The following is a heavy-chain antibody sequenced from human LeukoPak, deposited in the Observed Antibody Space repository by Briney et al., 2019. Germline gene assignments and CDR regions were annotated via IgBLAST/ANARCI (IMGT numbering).Heavy chain of an antibody. CDR1: GYTFTGYY. CDR2: IYPNSGGT. V-gene: IGHV1-2*02. D-gene: IGHD2-2*01. CDR3: ASWCSSTSCPSYYYYGMDV. Sequence: ASVKVSRKASGYTFTGYYLHRVRQAPGQGREWMGWIYPNSGGTKYAQKFQGRVTLTRDSFISTAYMELSTLRSDNTAVYYCASWCSSTSCPSYYYYGMDVWGQGTTVTVSS. J-gene: IGHJ6*02.